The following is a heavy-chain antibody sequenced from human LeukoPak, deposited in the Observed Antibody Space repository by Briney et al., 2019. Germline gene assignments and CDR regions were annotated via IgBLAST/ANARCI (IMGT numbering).Heavy chain of an antibody. J-gene: IGHJ6*03. V-gene: IGHV3-21*01. CDR2: ISSSSSYI. Sequence: PGGSLRLSCAASGFTFTSYLMNWVRQAPGKGLEWVSSISSSSSYIYYADSVKGRFTISRDNAKNSLYLQMNSLRAEDTAVYYCARDSVVAATPGLHYNYYYYVDVWGKGTTVTVSS. D-gene: IGHD2-15*01. CDR3: ARDSVVAATPGLHYNYYYYVDV. CDR1: GFTFTSYL.